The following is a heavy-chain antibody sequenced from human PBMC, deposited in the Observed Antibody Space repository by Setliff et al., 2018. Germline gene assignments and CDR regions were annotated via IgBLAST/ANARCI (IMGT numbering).Heavy chain of an antibody. Sequence: GGSLRLSCAASGFTFDAHGMNWVRQAPGKGLVWVSRINSDGSSTSYADSVKGRFTISRDNAKNTLYLQMNSLRAEDTAVYYCARDSLYCGGDCDFDYWGQGTLVTVSS. V-gene: IGHV3-74*01. CDR2: INSDGSST. CDR1: GFTFDAHG. CDR3: ARDSLYCGGDCDFDY. J-gene: IGHJ4*02. D-gene: IGHD2-21*01.